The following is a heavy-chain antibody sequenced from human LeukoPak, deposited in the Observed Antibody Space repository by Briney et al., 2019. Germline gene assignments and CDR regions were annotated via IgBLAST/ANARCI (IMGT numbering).Heavy chain of an antibody. CDR1: GGSFSGYY. Sequence: ASETLSLTCAVYGGSFSGYYWSLIRQPPGKGLEWIGEINHSGSTNYNPSLKSRVTISVDTSKNQFSLKLSSVTAADTAVYYCARGNFVLRFLEWLLYFDYWGQGTLVTVSS. V-gene: IGHV4-34*01. CDR3: ARGNFVLRFLEWLLYFDY. J-gene: IGHJ4*02. CDR2: INHSGST. D-gene: IGHD3-3*01.